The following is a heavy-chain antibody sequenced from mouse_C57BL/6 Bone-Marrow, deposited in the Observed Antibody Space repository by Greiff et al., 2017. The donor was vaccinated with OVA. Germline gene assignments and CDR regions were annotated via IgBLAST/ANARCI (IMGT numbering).Heavy chain of an antibody. J-gene: IGHJ2*01. CDR1: GFNIKDDY. D-gene: IGHD2-4*01. V-gene: IGHV14-4*01. Sequence: VQLKQSGAELVRPGASVKLSCTASGFNIKDDYMHWVKQRPEQGLEWIGWIDPENGDTEYASKFQGKATITADTSSNTAYLQLSSLTSEDTAVYYCTTMITTLFDYWGQGTTLTVSS. CDR3: TTMITTLFDY. CDR2: IDPENGDT.